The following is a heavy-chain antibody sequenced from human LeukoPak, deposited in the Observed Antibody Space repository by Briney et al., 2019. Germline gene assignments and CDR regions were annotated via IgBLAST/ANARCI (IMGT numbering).Heavy chain of an antibody. Sequence: PGRSLRLSCAASGFTFSSYGMQWVRQAPGKGLEWVAVIWYDGSNKYYADSVKGRFTISRDNSKNALYLQMNTVRVEDTAVYYCAKDVTPDHYETSGCLQHWGQGTLVTVS. CDR1: GFTFSSYG. J-gene: IGHJ1*01. CDR2: IWYDGSNK. V-gene: IGHV3-33*06. D-gene: IGHD3-22*01. CDR3: AKDVTPDHYETSGCLQH.